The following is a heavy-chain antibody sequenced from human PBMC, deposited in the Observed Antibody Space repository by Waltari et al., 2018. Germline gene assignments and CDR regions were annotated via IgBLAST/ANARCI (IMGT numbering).Heavy chain of an antibody. CDR2: IIPILGIA. D-gene: IGHD5-12*01. CDR3: AGSAEVATIWRGSHFDY. Sequence: QVQLVQSGAEVKTPGSSVKVSCKASGGTFSSYAISWVRQAPGQGLEWMGRIIPILGIANYAQKFQGRVTITADKSTSTAYMELSSLRSEDTAVYYCAGSAEVATIWRGSHFDYWGQGTLVTVSS. CDR1: GGTFSSYA. J-gene: IGHJ4*02. V-gene: IGHV1-69*04.